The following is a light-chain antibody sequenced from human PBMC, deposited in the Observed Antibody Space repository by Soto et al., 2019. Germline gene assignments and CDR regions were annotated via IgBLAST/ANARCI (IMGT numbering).Light chain of an antibody. J-gene: IGKJ3*01. CDR2: DAS. Sequence: EIVLTQSPDTLSLSPGERAIFSCRASQSVGDNLAWYQHKPGQPPRLLIYDASKRATGIPARFSSSGSGTDFTLTIGSLDAEDFAVYFCQQRYNWPVTFGPGTTVDIK. V-gene: IGKV3-11*01. CDR3: QQRYNWPVT. CDR1: QSVGDN.